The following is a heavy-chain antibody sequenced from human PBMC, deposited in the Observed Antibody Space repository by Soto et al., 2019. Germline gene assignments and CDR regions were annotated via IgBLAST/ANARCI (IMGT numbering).Heavy chain of an antibody. J-gene: IGHJ6*02. D-gene: IGHD5-12*01. V-gene: IGHV3-30*18. Sequence: QVQLVESGGGVVQPGRSLRLSCAASGFTFSSYGMHWVRQAPGKGLEWVAVIAYDGTNIYYADSVKGRFTISRDNSKYPLYLQMNSLRAEDTAVYYCAKGATTYGGYEEYYYYYGMDVWGQGTTVTVSS. CDR3: AKGATTYGGYEEYYYYYGMDV. CDR2: IAYDGTNI. CDR1: GFTFSSYG.